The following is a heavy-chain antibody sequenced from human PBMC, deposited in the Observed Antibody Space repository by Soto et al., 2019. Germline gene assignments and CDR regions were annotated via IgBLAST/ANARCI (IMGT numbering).Heavy chain of an antibody. CDR3: GVPMVRGVITYYFDY. CDR1: GFTFSSYG. CDR2: ISYEGSNK. Sequence: GGSLRLSCAASGFTFSSYGMHWVRQAPGKGLEWVAVISYEGSNKYYADSVKGRFTISRDNSKNTLYLQMNSLRAEDTAVYYCGVPMVRGVITYYFDYWGQGTLVTVSS. J-gene: IGHJ4*02. V-gene: IGHV3-30*03. D-gene: IGHD3-10*01.